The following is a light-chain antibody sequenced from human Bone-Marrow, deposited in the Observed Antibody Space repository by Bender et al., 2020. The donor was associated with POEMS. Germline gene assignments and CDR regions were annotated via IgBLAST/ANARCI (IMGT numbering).Light chain of an antibody. Sequence: SYELTKIPSVSVSPGQTATITYSGEKLGEEYACWYQQKPGQSPVVVIYKDTKRPSGIPERFSGSTSGNTASLTISGTQTMDEADYYCQSWGSNTAVFGGGTKLTVL. CDR1: KLGEEY. CDR2: KDT. CDR3: QSWGSNTAV. V-gene: IGLV3-1*01. J-gene: IGLJ2*01.